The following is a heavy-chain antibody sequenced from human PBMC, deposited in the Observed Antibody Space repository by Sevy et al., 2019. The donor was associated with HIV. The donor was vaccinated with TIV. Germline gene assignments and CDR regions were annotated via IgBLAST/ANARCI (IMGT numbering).Heavy chain of an antibody. J-gene: IGHJ1*01. CDR3: ARAFRDCGGDCYQH. Sequence: ASVKVSCKASSHIIGNYGITWVRQAPGQGLEWMGWISAYNGNTNYAQKLQDRVTMTTDTSTSTAYMELRSLRSDDTAVYYCARAFRDCGGDCYQHWGQGTLVTVSS. V-gene: IGHV1-18*01. CDR2: ISAYNGNT. CDR1: SHIIGNYG. D-gene: IGHD2-21*01.